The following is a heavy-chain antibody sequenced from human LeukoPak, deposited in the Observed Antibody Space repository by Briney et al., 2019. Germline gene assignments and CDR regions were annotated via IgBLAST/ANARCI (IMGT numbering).Heavy chain of an antibody. V-gene: IGHV3-20*04. CDR3: ARVYDYGGNYAFDI. Sequence: PGGSLRLSCAASGFTFDDYGMSWVRQAPGKGLEWVSGINWNGGSTGYADSVKGRFTISRDNAKNSLYLQMNSLRAEDTALYYCARVYDYGGNYAFDIRGQGTMVTVSS. D-gene: IGHD4-23*01. CDR1: GFTFDDYG. J-gene: IGHJ3*02. CDR2: INWNGGST.